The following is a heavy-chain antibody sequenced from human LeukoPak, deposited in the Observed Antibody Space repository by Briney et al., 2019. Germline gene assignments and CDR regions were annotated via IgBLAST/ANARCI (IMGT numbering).Heavy chain of an antibody. CDR3: AKVSSRHYCYYYMDV. J-gene: IGHJ6*03. D-gene: IGHD6-6*01. CDR1: GFTFSSYA. V-gene: IGHV3-23*01. CDR2: ISGSGGST. Sequence: PGGSLRLSCAASGFTFSSYAMSWVRQAPGKGLEWVSAISGSGGSTYYADSVKGRFTISRDNSKNTLYLQMNSLRAEDTAVYYCAKVSSRHYCYYYMDVWGKGTTVTVSS.